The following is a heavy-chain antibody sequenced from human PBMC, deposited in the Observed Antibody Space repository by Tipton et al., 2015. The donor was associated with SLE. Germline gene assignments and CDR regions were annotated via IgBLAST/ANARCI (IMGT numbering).Heavy chain of an antibody. V-gene: IGHV4-61*09. CDR3: ARYRAAGYFDY. D-gene: IGHD6-13*01. Sequence: TLSLTCTVSGGSISSGSYYWSWIRQPAGKGLEWIGYIYTSGSTNYNPSLKSRVTISVDTSKNQFSLKLSSVTAADTAVYYCARYRAAGYFDYRGQGTLVTVSS. CDR2: IYTSGST. CDR1: GGSISSGSYY. J-gene: IGHJ4*02.